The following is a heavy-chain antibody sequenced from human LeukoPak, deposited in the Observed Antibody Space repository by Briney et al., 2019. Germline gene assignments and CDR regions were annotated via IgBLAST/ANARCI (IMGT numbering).Heavy chain of an antibody. CDR2: IYYIGST. J-gene: IGHJ1*01. Sequence: SETLSLTCTVSGGSISSYYWSWIRQVPGKGLEWIAYIYYIGSTDYNPSLKSRVTISVDTSKNQFSLNVSSVTAADTAVYYCARGGDYYDSSGYQSAEYFQHWGQGTLVTVSS. CDR1: GGSISSYY. D-gene: IGHD3-22*01. V-gene: IGHV4-59*08. CDR3: ARGGDYYDSSGYQSAEYFQH.